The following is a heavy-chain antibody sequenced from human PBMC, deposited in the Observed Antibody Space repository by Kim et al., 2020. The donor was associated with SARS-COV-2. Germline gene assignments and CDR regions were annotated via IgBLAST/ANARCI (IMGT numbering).Heavy chain of an antibody. CDR1: GFTFGKYD. V-gene: IGHV3-23*01. J-gene: IGHJ4*02. CDR3: AKDTGRGGDGYHFDY. D-gene: IGHD5-12*01. CDR2: ITASGAGT. Sequence: GGSLRLSCAASGFTFGKYDMSWVRQAPGKGLEWVSTITASGAGTYYADSVKGRFTISRDNSKNTLYLKVNSLRAEDTAVYYFAKDTGRGGDGYHFDYWGQGTLVTVSS.